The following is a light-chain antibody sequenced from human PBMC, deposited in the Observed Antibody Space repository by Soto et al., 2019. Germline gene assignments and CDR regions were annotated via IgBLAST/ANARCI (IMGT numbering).Light chain of an antibody. J-gene: IGKJ5*01. CDR3: QQYNNWPIT. V-gene: IGKV3-15*01. Sequence: EIVFTQSPATLSVSPGERATLSCRASQSVSSNLAWYQQKPGQAPRPLIYGASTRATGIPARFSGSGSGTEFTLTISSLQSEDFAVYYCQQYNNWPITFGQGTRLEIK. CDR1: QSVSSN. CDR2: GAS.